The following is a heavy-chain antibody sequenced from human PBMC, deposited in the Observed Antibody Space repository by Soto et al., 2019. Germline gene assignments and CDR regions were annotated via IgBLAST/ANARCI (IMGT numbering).Heavy chain of an antibody. CDR3: ARPNRAYYYDSSGTLDAFDI. CDR1: GYSFTSYW. D-gene: IGHD3-22*01. Sequence: PGESLKISCKGSGYSFTSYWIGWVRQMPGKGLEWMGIIYPGDSGTRYSPSFQGQVTISADKSISTAYLQWSSLKASDTAMYYCARPNRAYYYDSSGTLDAFDIWGQGTMVTVSS. V-gene: IGHV5-51*01. J-gene: IGHJ3*02. CDR2: IYPGDSGT.